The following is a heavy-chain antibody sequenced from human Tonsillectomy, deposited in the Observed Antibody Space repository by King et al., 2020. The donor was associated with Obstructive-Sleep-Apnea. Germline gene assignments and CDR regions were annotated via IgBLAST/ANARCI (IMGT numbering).Heavy chain of an antibody. CDR1: GFSLSTSGVG. Sequence: VTLKESGPTLVRPTQTLTLTCTFSGFSLSTSGVGVGWIRQPPGKALEWLALIYWDDEKRYSPSLKSRLTITKDTSKNQVVLIMTNMDPVDTATYYCAHRRNDPYNYYGMDVWGQGTTVTVSS. CDR2: IYWDDEK. D-gene: IGHD1-1*01. V-gene: IGHV2-5*02. J-gene: IGHJ6*02. CDR3: AHRRNDPYNYYGMDV.